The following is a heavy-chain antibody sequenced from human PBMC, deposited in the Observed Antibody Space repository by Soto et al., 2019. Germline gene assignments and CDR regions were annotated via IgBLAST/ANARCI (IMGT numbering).Heavy chain of an antibody. V-gene: IGHV1-8*01. CDR3: ARANPGNYYGSAYFDY. D-gene: IGHD3-10*01. J-gene: IGHJ4*02. Sequence: ASVKVSCKASGYTFTSYDINWVRQATGQGLEWMGWMNPNSGNTGYAQKFQGRVTMTRNTSISTAYMVLSSLRSEDTAVYYCARANPGNYYGSAYFDYWGQGTLVTVSS. CDR1: GYTFTSYD. CDR2: MNPNSGNT.